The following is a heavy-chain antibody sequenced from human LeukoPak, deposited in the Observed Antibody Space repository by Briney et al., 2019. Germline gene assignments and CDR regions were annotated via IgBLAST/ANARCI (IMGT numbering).Heavy chain of an antibody. V-gene: IGHV3-21*04. J-gene: IGHJ4*02. CDR3: ATYRQVLLPFES. Sequence: NPGGSLRLSCAASGFTFSSYSMNWVRQAPGKGLEWVSSIFPSGGEIHYADSVRGRFTISRDNSKSTLSLQMNSLRADDTAIYYCATYRQVLLPFESWGQGTLVTVSS. CDR2: IFPSGGEI. CDR1: GFTFSSYS. D-gene: IGHD2-8*02.